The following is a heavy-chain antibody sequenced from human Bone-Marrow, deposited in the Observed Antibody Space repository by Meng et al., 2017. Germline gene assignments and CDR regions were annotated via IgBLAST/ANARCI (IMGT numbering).Heavy chain of an antibody. CDR2: ISAYNGNT. V-gene: IGHV1-18*01. Sequence: ASVKVSCKASGYTFTSYGISWVRQAPGQGLEWMGWISAYNGNTNYAQKLQGRVTMTTDTSTSTAYMELRSLRSDDTAVYYCARRVTLGWELQGGDAFDIWGQGTMVTVSS. J-gene: IGHJ3*02. D-gene: IGHD1-26*01. CDR1: GYTFTSYG. CDR3: ARRVTLGWELQGGDAFDI.